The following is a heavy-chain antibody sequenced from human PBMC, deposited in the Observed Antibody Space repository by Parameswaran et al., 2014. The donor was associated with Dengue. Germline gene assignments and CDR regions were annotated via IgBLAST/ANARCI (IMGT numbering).Heavy chain of an antibody. CDR3: ARAIYSGYDFYYYYGMDV. CDR2: ISSSSSYI. Sequence: KWIRQPPGKGLEWVSSISSSSSYIYYADSVKGRFTISRDNAKNSLYLQMNSLRAEDTAVYYCARAIYSGYDFYYYYGMDVWGQGTTVTVSS. J-gene: IGHJ6*02. V-gene: IGHV3-21*01. D-gene: IGHD5-12*01.